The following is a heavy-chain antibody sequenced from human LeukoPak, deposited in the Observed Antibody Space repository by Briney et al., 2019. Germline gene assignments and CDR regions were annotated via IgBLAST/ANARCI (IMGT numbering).Heavy chain of an antibody. CDR2: INPNSGGT. CDR3: ARDSGAVGATPDY. J-gene: IGHJ4*02. Sequence: ASVKVSCTASGYTFTGYYMHWVRQAPGQGLEWMGWINPNSGGTNYAQKFQGRVTMTRDTSISTAYMELSRLRSDDTAVYYCARDSGAVGATPDYWGQGTLVTVSS. CDR1: GYTFTGYY. V-gene: IGHV1-2*02. D-gene: IGHD1-26*01.